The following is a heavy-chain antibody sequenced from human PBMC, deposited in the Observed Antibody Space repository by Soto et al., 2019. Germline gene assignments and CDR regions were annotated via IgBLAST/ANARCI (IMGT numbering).Heavy chain of an antibody. CDR3: GRDNGFLDYMDV. CDR2: IDPSGGST. Sequence: ASVKVACKASGYTFTSYYMHWVRQAPEQGLECMEIIDPSGGSTSDVQKYQGRVTRTRDTATGTVDNELSGLRSEDLAVYYCGRDNGFLDYMDVWVKRTTATGS. J-gene: IGHJ6*03. D-gene: IGHD3-3*01. CDR1: GYTFTSYY. V-gene: IGHV1-46*03.